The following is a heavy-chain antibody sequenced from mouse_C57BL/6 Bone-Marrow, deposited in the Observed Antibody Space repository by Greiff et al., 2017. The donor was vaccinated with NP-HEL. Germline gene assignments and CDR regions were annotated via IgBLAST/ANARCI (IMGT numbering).Heavy chain of an antibody. CDR3: ASGGYFHYFDY. D-gene: IGHD2-3*01. Sequence: VQLVESGAELARPGASVKMSCKASGYTFTSYTMHWVKQRPGQGLEWIGYINPSSGYTKYNQKFKDKATLTADKSSSTAYMQLSSLTSEDSAVYYCASGGYFHYFDYWGQGTTLTVSS. V-gene: IGHV1-4*01. J-gene: IGHJ2*01. CDR1: GYTFTSYT. CDR2: INPSSGYT.